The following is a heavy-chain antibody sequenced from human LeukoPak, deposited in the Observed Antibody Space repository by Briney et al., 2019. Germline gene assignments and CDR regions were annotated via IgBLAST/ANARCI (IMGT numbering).Heavy chain of an antibody. Sequence: PGGSLRLSCAASGFMFSNYWMSWVRQAPGKGLEWVANIKQDGSEKYYVDSAKGRFTISRDNAKNSLYLQMNSLRAEDTAMYYCARKGLTVIRGVIINHYYYYGMDVWDKGTTVTVSS. CDR2: IKQDGSEK. D-gene: IGHD3-10*01. CDR3: ARKGLTVIRGVIINHYYYYGMDV. CDR1: GFMFSNYW. J-gene: IGHJ6*04. V-gene: IGHV3-7*03.